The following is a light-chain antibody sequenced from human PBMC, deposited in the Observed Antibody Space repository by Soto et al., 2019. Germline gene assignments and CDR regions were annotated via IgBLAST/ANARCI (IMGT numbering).Light chain of an antibody. CDR2: DAS. CDR1: QSVSVN. Sequence: EVVMTQSHGILSVSPGEGANLSCRASQSVSVNLAWYQHRPGQAPRPLIYDASTRAIGVPARFSGRGSETEITLTISGLQSEDFGFYYCLQYNTWPYTFGRGTKLEI. CDR3: LQYNTWPYT. V-gene: IGKV3-15*01. J-gene: IGKJ2*01.